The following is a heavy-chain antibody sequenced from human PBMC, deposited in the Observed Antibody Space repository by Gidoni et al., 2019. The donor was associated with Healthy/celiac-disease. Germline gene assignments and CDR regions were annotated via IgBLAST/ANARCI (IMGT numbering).Heavy chain of an antibody. J-gene: IGHJ4*02. V-gene: IGHV3-11*05. Sequence: QVQLVESGGGLVKPGGSLRLSCAASGFTFSDYYMSWIRQAPGKGLEWVSYISSSSSYTNYADSVKGRFTISRDNAKNSLYLQMNSLRAEDTAVYYCAREGYYDMLTGHFDYWGQGTLVTVSS. CDR1: GFTFSDYY. CDR2: ISSSSSYT. CDR3: AREGYYDMLTGHFDY. D-gene: IGHD3-9*01.